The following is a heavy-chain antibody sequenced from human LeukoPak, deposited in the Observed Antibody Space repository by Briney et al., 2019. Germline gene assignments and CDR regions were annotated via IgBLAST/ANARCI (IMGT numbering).Heavy chain of an antibody. CDR1: GFTFSSYA. Sequence: GGSLRLSCAASGFTFSSYAMNWVRQAPGKGLEWVSTISGSGGSTYYADSVKGRFTISRDNSKNTLYLQMNSLRAEDTAVYYCARPSSGSYYGSFDYWGQGTLVTVSS. D-gene: IGHD3-10*01. V-gene: IGHV3-23*01. CDR3: ARPSSGSYYGSFDY. CDR2: ISGSGGST. J-gene: IGHJ4*02.